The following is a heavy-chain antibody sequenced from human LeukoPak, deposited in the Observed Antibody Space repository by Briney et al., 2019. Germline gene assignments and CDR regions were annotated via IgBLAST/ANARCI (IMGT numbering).Heavy chain of an antibody. D-gene: IGHD3-22*01. CDR3: TKGSSGYFFDL. Sequence: GGSLRLSCAASGFIFNNYGLVWVRQAPGKGMEWVSAMSNDGGGATYAVCVKCVFSVSRDNSKNTLFLQMNSLRAEDTALYYCTKGSSGYFFDLWGQGTLVTVSS. CDR1: GFIFNNYG. V-gene: IGHV3-23*01. J-gene: IGHJ4*02. CDR2: MSNDGGGA.